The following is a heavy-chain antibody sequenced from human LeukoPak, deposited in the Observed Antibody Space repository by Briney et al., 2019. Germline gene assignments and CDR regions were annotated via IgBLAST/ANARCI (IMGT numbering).Heavy chain of an antibody. CDR2: ISSSSSYI. J-gene: IGHJ4*02. D-gene: IGHD6-6*01. Sequence: SGGSLRLSCAASGFTFSSYSMNWVRQAPEKGLEWVSSISSSSSYIYYADSVKGRFTISRDNAKNSLYLQMNSLRAEDTAVYYCARDTHNEYSSSWGFDYWGQGTLVTVSS. V-gene: IGHV3-21*01. CDR1: GFTFSSYS. CDR3: ARDTHNEYSSSWGFDY.